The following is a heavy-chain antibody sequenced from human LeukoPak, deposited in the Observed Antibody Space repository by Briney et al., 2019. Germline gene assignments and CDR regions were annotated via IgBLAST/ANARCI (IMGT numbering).Heavy chain of an antibody. J-gene: IGHJ5*02. CDR1: GGSISSYY. D-gene: IGHD2-2*01. CDR3: ARGDIVVVPAAMGAFCWFDP. CDR2: INHSGST. V-gene: IGHV4-34*01. Sequence: SETLSLTCTVSGGSISSYYWSWIRQPPGKGLEWIGEINHSGSTNYNPSLKSRVTISVDTSKNQFSLKLSSVTAADTAVYYCARGDIVVVPAAMGAFCWFDPWGQGTLVTVSS.